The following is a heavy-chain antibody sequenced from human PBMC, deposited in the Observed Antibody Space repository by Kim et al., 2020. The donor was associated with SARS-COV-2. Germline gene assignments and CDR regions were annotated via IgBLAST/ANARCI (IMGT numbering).Heavy chain of an antibody. D-gene: IGHD3-22*01. V-gene: IGHV3-48*02. Sequence: GGSLRLSCAASGFTFSSYSMNWVRQAPGKGLEWVSYISSSTIYYADSVKGRFTISRDNAKNSLYLQMNSLRDEDTAVYYCARGYYYDSSGYKGTAYWGQGTLVTVSS. CDR3: ARGYYYDSSGYKGTAY. CDR1: GFTFSSYS. CDR2: ISSSTI. J-gene: IGHJ4*02.